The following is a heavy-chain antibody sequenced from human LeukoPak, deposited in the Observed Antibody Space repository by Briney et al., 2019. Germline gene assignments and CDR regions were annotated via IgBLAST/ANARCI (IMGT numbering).Heavy chain of an antibody. D-gene: IGHD2-21*01. J-gene: IGHJ4*02. V-gene: IGHV4-59*08. Sequence: SETLSLTCIVSGGSISSYYWSWIRQPPGKGLEWIGYIYYSGSTNYNPSLKSRVTISLDTSKNQFSLKLSSVTAADTAVYYCARHVVGNYDLLSFDYWGQGSLVTVSS. CDR2: IYYSGST. CDR3: ARHVVGNYDLLSFDY. CDR1: GGSISSYY.